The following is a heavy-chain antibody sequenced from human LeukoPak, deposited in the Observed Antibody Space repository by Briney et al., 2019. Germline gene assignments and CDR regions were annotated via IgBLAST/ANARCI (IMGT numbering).Heavy chain of an antibody. V-gene: IGHV1-69*13. Sequence: ASVKVSCKASGGTFSSYAISWVRQAPGQGLEWMGGIIPIFGTANYAQKFQGRVTITADESTSTAYMELSSLRSEDTAVYYCARDFVEYSSSSLYYGMDVWGQGTTVTVSS. CDR2: IIPIFGTA. CDR1: GGTFSSYA. D-gene: IGHD6-6*01. J-gene: IGHJ6*02. CDR3: ARDFVEYSSSSLYYGMDV.